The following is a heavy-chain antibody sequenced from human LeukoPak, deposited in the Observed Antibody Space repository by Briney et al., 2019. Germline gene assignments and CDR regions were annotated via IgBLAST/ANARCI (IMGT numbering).Heavy chain of an antibody. J-gene: IGHJ4*02. CDR3: ARSYSSSWYDY. CDR1: GGSISSGSYY. CDR2: IYTSGST. Sequence: SETLSLTCTVSGGSISSGSYYWSWIRQPAGKGLEWIGRIYTSGSTNYNPSLKSRVTISVDTSKNQFSLKLSSVTAADTAVYFCARSYSSSWYDYWGQGTLVTVPS. D-gene: IGHD6-13*01. V-gene: IGHV4-61*02.